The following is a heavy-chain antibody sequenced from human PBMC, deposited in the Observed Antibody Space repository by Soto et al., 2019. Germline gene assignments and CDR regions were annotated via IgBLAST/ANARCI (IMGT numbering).Heavy chain of an antibody. CDR2: IKSDGSST. V-gene: IGHV3-74*01. J-gene: IGHJ6*02. CDR1: GFTSSNYW. CDR3: ARSVRSGSFPYYYYAMDV. D-gene: IGHD3-10*01. Sequence: EVQLVESGGGLVQPGGSLRLSCAASGFTSSNYWMHWVRQAPGKGLVWVSRIKSDGSSTSYADSVKGRFTISRDNAKNTLDLQMHGLRAEDMAVYYCARSVRSGSFPYYYYAMDVWGQGTTVPVSS.